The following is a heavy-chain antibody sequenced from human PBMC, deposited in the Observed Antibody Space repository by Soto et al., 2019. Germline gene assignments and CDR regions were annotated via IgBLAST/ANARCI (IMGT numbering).Heavy chain of an antibody. CDR1: GFTFSDHY. D-gene: IGHD2-21*01. CDR2: TRNKANSYTT. J-gene: IGHJ6*02. CDR3: ARDSFQGNLANMLEV. V-gene: IGHV3-72*01. Sequence: PGGSLRLSCAASGFTFSDHYMDWVRQAPGKGLEWVGRTRNKANSYTTEYAASVKGRFTISRDDSKNSLYLQMNSLKTEDTAVYYCARDSFQGNLANMLEVWGQGTTVTVS.